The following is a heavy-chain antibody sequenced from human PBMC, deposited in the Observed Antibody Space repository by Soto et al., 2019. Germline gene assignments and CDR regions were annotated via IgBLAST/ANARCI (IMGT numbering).Heavy chain of an antibody. J-gene: IGHJ6*02. CDR2: ITPIFGTA. CDR1: GGTFSIYA. Sequence: QVQLVQSGAEVKKPGSSVKVSCKASGGTFSIYAISWVRQAPGQGPEWMGGITPIFGTANYAQKFQGRVTITADESTNTAYMELSSLRSEDTAVYYCAREYNGNSIYYGMDVWGQGTTVTVSS. CDR3: AREYNGNSIYYGMDV. D-gene: IGHD1-7*01. V-gene: IGHV1-69*01.